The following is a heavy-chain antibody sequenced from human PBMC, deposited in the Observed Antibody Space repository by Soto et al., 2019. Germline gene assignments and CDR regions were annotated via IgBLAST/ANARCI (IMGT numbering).Heavy chain of an antibody. V-gene: IGHV1-69*01. D-gene: IGHD2-2*01. CDR3: ARNHGSLVPAATGGYFYYGLDV. CDR1: GGTFSSYA. Sequence: QVQLVQSGAEVKKPGSSVMVSCKASGGTFSSYALSWVRQAPGQGLEWMGGIIPSFGTANYAQKLQGRVTITADESTSTGYMELSSLRSEDTAVYYCARNHGSLVPAATGGYFYYGLDVWGQGTTVIVSS. CDR2: IIPSFGTA. J-gene: IGHJ6*02.